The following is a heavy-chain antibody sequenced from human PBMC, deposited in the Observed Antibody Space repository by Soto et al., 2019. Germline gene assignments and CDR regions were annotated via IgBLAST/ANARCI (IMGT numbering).Heavy chain of an antibody. Sequence: GGSLRLSCAASGFTFSSYAMSWVRQAPGKGLEWVSAISGSGGSTYYADSVKGRFTISRDNSKNTLYLQMNSLRAEDTAVYYCANSMNYYYYYYMDVWGKGTTVTVSS. J-gene: IGHJ6*03. CDR1: GFTFSSYA. V-gene: IGHV3-23*01. CDR2: ISGSGGST. CDR3: ANSMNYYYYYYMDV. D-gene: IGHD3-22*01.